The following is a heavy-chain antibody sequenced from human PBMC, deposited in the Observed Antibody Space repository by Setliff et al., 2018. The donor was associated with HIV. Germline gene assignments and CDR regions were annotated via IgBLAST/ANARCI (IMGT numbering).Heavy chain of an antibody. Sequence: SETLSLTCTVSGVSIASGGYYWSWIRQRPGKGLEWIGNIYPSGSTYYSPSLKSRVSMSLDTSKNQFSLRLTSVIPADMAVYYCARAVLTPGGPFDFWGQGTMVTVSS. CDR3: ARAVLTPGGPFDF. D-gene: IGHD1-20*01. CDR2: IYPSGST. V-gene: IGHV4-31*02. CDR1: GVSIASGGYY. J-gene: IGHJ3*01.